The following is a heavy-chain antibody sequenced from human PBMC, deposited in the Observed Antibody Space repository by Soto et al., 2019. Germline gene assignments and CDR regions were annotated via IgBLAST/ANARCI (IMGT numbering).Heavy chain of an antibody. J-gene: IGHJ4*02. Sequence: QVQLVESGGGVVQPGRSLRLSCVASGFTFSSYAMHWVRQAPGKGLEWVAVISYDGSNKYYADSVKGRFTISRDNSKNTLYLQMNSLRAEDTAVYYCARAQRAYYYDSSGPQVYWGQGTLVTVSS. CDR2: ISYDGSNK. CDR3: ARAQRAYYYDSSGPQVY. D-gene: IGHD3-22*01. CDR1: GFTFSSYA. V-gene: IGHV3-30-3*01.